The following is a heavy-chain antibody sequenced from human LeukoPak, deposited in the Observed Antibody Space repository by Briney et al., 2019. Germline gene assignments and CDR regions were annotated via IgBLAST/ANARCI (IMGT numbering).Heavy chain of an antibody. D-gene: IGHD6-19*01. Sequence: SETLSLTCTVSGGSISTYYWSWIRQPPGKGLECIGYISYSGITNYNPSLKSGVTISLDTSKNQFSLRLSSVTAADTAVYYCASSQGIAVYNWFDPWGQGTLVTVSS. J-gene: IGHJ5*02. CDR3: ASSQGIAVYNWFDP. CDR1: GGSISTYY. V-gene: IGHV4-59*01. CDR2: ISYSGIT.